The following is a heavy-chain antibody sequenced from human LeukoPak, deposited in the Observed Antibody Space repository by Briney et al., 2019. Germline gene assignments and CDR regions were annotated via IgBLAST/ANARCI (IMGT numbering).Heavy chain of an antibody. D-gene: IGHD4-17*01. CDR1: GFTFSSYS. CDR3: AKGGLNDYGDYGGAPAFDI. CDR2: ISGSGGSI. J-gene: IGHJ3*02. Sequence: GGSLRLSCAASGFTFSSYSMSWVRQAPGKGLEWVSAISGSGGSIYYADSVKGRFTISRDNSKNTLYLQMNSLRAEDTAVYYCAKGGLNDYGDYGGAPAFDIWGQGTMVTVSS. V-gene: IGHV3-23*01.